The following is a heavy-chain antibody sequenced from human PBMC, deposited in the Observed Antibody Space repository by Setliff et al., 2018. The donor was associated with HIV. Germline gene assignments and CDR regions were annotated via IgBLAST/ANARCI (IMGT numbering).Heavy chain of an antibody. CDR2: ISSSGSYI. CDR3: ARNPRPIAAAGFDLDY. V-gene: IGHV3-21*06. CDR1: GFTFNGYS. D-gene: IGHD6-13*01. J-gene: IGHJ4*02. Sequence: GSLLLSCTVSGFTFNGYSMNWVRQAPGKGLEWVSSISSSGSYIYYADSEKGRFSISRDNAKNSIHLQMNSLSAEDTAVYYWARNPRPIAAAGFDLDYWGQGTMVTVSS.